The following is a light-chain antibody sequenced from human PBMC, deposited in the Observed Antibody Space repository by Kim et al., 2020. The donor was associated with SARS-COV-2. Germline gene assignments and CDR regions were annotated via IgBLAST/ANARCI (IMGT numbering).Light chain of an antibody. Sequence: SVTPGQTARITCSGDKLGDKYACWYQQKPGQSPVLVIYQDSKRPSGIPERFSGSNSGNTATLTISGTQAMDESDYYCQAWDSSTVVFGGGTQLTVL. CDR1: KLGDKY. J-gene: IGLJ2*01. CDR2: QDS. CDR3: QAWDSSTVV. V-gene: IGLV3-1*01.